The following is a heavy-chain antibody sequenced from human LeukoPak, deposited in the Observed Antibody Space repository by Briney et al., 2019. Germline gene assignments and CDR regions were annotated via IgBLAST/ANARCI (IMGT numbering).Heavy chain of an antibody. CDR2: ISGSGGST. V-gene: IGHV3-23*01. J-gene: IGHJ4*02. CDR3: AKGTYCGGDCYYY. CDR1: GFTFSSYA. D-gene: IGHD2-21*02. Sequence: GGSLRLSCAASGFTFSSYAMSWVRQAPGKGLEWVSAISGSGGSTYYADSVKGRFTISRGNSKNTLYLQMNSLRAEDTAVYYCAKGTYCGGDCYYYWGQGTLVTVSS.